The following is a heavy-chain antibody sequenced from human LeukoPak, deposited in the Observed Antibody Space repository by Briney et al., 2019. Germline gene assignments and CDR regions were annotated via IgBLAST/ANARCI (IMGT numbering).Heavy chain of an antibody. Sequence: SETLALTCAVYGGSFSGYYWSWIRQPPGKGLEWIGEGNHSGSTNYNPSLRSRVTISVDTSKNQFSLKLCSVTAADTAVYYCARGRYYDFWSGYARYFDYWGQGTLVTVSS. J-gene: IGHJ4*02. V-gene: IGHV4-34*01. D-gene: IGHD3-3*01. CDR3: ARGRYYDFWSGYARYFDY. CDR1: GGSFSGYY. CDR2: GNHSGST.